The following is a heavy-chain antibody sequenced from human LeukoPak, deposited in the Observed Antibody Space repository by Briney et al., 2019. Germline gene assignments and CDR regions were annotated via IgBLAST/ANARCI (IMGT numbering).Heavy chain of an antibody. D-gene: IGHD6-13*01. CDR3: ARHSSSWYSLGAFDI. CDR2: IYYSGST. V-gene: IGHV4-39*01. J-gene: IGHJ3*02. CDR1: GGSISSSSYY. Sequence: SETLSLTCTVSGGSISSSSYYWGWIRQPPGKGLEWIGSIYYSGSTYYNPSLKGRVTISVDTSRNQFSLKLSSVTAADTAVYYCARHSSSWYSLGAFDIWGQGTMVTVSS.